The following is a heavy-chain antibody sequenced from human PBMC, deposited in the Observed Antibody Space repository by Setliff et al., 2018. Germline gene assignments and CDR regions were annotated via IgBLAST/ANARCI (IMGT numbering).Heavy chain of an antibody. CDR1: GGSISSSNW. CDR2: IYHSGST. CDR3: ARVSQYSSGWYYYYYYGMDV. V-gene: IGHV4-4*02. J-gene: IGHJ6*02. Sequence: PSETLSLTCAVSGGSISSSNWWSWVRQPPGKGLEWIGEIYHSGSTNYNPSLKSRVTISVDTSKNQFSLKLSSVTAADTAVYYCARVSQYSSGWYYYYYYGMDVWGQGTTVTVSS. D-gene: IGHD6-19*01.